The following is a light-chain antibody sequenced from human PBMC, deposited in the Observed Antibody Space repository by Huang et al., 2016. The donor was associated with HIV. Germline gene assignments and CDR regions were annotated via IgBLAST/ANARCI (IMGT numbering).Light chain of an antibody. V-gene: IGKV3-11*01. J-gene: IGKJ4*01. Sequence: EIVLTQSPATLSLSPGERATLSCRASQSVRNYLAWYQQKPGQAPRLLIYDTSIRATGVPGRISGSGSGTDFTLTISGLEHEDFAVYYCQQRSNWPLTFGGGTKVEIK. CDR3: QQRSNWPLT. CDR1: QSVRNY. CDR2: DTS.